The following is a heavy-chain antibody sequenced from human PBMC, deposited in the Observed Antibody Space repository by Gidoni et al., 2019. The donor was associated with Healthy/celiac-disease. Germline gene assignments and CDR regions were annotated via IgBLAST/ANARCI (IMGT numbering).Heavy chain of an antibody. D-gene: IGHD4-4*01. CDR1: GFTFSGSA. J-gene: IGHJ6*03. CDR3: TIGGPGDYSNKPYYYYMDV. CDR2: IRSKANSYAT. Sequence: EVQLVESGGGLGQPGGSLKLSCAASGFTFSGSAMHWVRQASGKGLEWVGRIRSKANSYATAYAASVKGRFTISRDDSKNTAYLQMNSLKTEDTAVYYCTIGGPGDYSNKPYYYYMDVWGKGTTVTVSS. V-gene: IGHV3-73*02.